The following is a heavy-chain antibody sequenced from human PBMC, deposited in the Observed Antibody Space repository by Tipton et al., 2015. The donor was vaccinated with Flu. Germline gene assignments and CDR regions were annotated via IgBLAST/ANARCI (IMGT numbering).Heavy chain of an antibody. CDR3: ARGPAVAGIKYYLDY. CDR2: IYHSGST. D-gene: IGHD6-19*01. J-gene: IGHJ4*02. CDR1: GYSISSGYY. V-gene: IGHV4-38-2*01. Sequence: TLSLTCAVSGYSISSGYYWGWIRQPPGKGLEWIGSIYHSGSTYYNPSLKSRVTISVDTSKNQFSLKLSSVTAADTAVYYCARGPAVAGIKYYLDYWGQGTLVTVSS.